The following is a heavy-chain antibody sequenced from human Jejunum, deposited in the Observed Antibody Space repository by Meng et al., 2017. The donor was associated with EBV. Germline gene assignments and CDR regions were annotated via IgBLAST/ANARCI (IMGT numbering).Heavy chain of an antibody. V-gene: IGHV3-74*01. Sequence: EVERVGSGGGLFQPGDSLRLSCAASGFTLSSYWMHWVRQAPGKGLVWVSRINSDGSKTNYADSVKGRFTISRDIAKNTLYLQLNSLRADDTAVYYCVRGPPPDTWGQGTLVTVSS. J-gene: IGHJ5*02. CDR3: VRGPPPDT. CDR1: GFTLSSYW. CDR2: INSDGSKT.